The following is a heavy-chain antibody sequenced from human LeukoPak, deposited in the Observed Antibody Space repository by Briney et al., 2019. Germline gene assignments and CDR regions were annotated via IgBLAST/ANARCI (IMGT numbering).Heavy chain of an antibody. CDR2: ISGSGGST. D-gene: IGHD5-18*01. CDR3: AKAKGYSYGPPVDY. Sequence: PGRSLRLSCAASGFTFSSYAMSWVRQAPGKGLEWVSAISGSGGSTYYADSVKGRFTISRDNSKNTLYLQMNSLRAEDTAVYYCAKAKGYSYGPPVDYWGQGTLVTVSS. J-gene: IGHJ4*02. CDR1: GFTFSSYA. V-gene: IGHV3-23*01.